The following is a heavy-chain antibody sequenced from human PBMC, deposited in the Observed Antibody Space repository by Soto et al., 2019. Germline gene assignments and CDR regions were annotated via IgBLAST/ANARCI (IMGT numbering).Heavy chain of an antibody. D-gene: IGHD6-13*01. Sequence: QVQLVQSGAEVKKPGSSVKVSCKASGGTFSSYAMSWVRQAPGQGLEWMGGIIPIFGTANYAQKFQGRVTITADESTSTAYMELSSLRSEDTAVYYCASTNSSSWYVEPTYYYYYGMDVWGQGTTVTVSS. CDR2: IIPIFGTA. V-gene: IGHV1-69*01. CDR3: ASTNSSSWYVEPTYYYYYGMDV. J-gene: IGHJ6*02. CDR1: GGTFSSYA.